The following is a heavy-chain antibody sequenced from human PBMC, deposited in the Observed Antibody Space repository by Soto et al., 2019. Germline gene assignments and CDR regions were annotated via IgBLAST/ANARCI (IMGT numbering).Heavy chain of an antibody. Sequence: GGSLRLSCAASGLTLSSYAMTWVRQAPGKGLEWVSAISGSGDSTYYADSVKGRFTISRDQSKNTLYLQMHSLRAEDTAVYFCAKDRYNGAARYYLDDWAQATLVIVSS. D-gene: IGHD1-20*01. CDR3: AKDRYNGAARYYLDD. CDR2: ISGSGDST. V-gene: IGHV3-23*01. J-gene: IGHJ4*02. CDR1: GLTLSSYA.